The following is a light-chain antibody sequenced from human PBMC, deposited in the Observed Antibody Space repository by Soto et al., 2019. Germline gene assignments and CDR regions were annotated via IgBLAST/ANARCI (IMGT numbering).Light chain of an antibody. CDR2: DVS. CDR3: SSYTSSSTPVV. Sequence: QSALTQPASVSGSPGQSITISCTGTSSDVGGYNYVSWYQQHPGKAPKLMIYDVSNRPSGVSNRFSGSKSGNTASLTISGRLADDEADYYCSSYTSSSTPVVFGGGTKLTVL. CDR1: SSDVGGYNY. J-gene: IGLJ2*01. V-gene: IGLV2-14*01.